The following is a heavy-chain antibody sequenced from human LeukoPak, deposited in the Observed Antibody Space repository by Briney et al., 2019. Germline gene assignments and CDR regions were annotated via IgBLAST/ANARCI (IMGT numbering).Heavy chain of an antibody. V-gene: IGHV4-34*01. CDR2: INHSGST. CDR1: GGSFSGYY. Sequence: SETLSLTCAVYGGSFSGYYWSWIRQPPGKGLEWIGEINHSGSTNYNPSLKSRVTISVDTSKNQFSLKLSSVTAADTAVYYCAREPPPINCSGGSCYRGLFDYWGQGTLVPVSS. CDR3: AREPPPINCSGGSCYRGLFDY. D-gene: IGHD2-15*01. J-gene: IGHJ4*02.